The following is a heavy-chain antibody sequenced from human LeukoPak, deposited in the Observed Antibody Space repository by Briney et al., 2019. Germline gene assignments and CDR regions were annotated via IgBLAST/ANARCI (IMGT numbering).Heavy chain of an antibody. CDR3: AKGQEWFGDSISGRFDY. D-gene: IGHD3-10*01. CDR2: IRCDGRNK. J-gene: IGHJ4*02. CDR1: GFTFSSYS. V-gene: IGHV3-30*02. Sequence: GGYLRLSGVGSGFTFSSYSMNWVRQAPGKGREGVVFIRCDGRNKYYADSVKGRFTISRANSKNTLYLQWISLRAEDTAVYYCAKGQEWFGDSISGRFDYWGQGTLVTVSS.